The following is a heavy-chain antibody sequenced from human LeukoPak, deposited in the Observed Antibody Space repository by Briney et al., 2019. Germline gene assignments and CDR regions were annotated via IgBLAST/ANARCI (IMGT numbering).Heavy chain of an antibody. J-gene: IGHJ4*02. CDR2: ISYDGSNK. D-gene: IGHD6-13*01. V-gene: IGHV3-30*18. CDR3: AKAGSWYGRAIDY. Sequence: GGSLRLSCAASGLTFSSYGMHWVRQAPGKGLEWVAVISYDGSNKYYADSVKGRFTISRDNSKNTLYLQMNSLRAEDTAVYYCAKAGSWYGRAIDYWGQGTLVTVSS. CDR1: GLTFSSYG.